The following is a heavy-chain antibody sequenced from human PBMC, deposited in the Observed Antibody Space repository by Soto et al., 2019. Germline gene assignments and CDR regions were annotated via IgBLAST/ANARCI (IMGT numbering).Heavy chain of an antibody. V-gene: IGHV4-34*02. J-gene: IGHJ5*02. Sequence: QVHLQQWGAGLLKPSETLSLTCAVYGGSVNGYYWNWIRQPPGKGLEWIGEINHTGVTHYNPSLKSRVNMSVDTSKNQFSLRLSSVTAEDTAIYYCATRITVFGLLIPPFDPWGQGTQVTVSS. CDR2: INHTGVT. D-gene: IGHD3-3*01. CDR1: GGSVNGYY. CDR3: ATRITVFGLLIPPFDP.